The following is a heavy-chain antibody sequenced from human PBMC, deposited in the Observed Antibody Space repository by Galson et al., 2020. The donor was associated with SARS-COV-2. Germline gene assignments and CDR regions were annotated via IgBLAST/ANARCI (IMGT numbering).Heavy chain of an antibody. Sequence: GGSLRLSCTASGFTFGDYAMSWFRQAPGKGLEWVGFIRSKAYDGTTEYAASVKGRFTISRDDSKSIAYLQMNSLKTEDTAVYYCTRDGIQLWLLEWFDPWGQGTLVTVSS. CDR3: TRDGIQLWLLEWFDP. D-gene: IGHD5-18*01. CDR2: IRSKAYDGTT. CDR1: GFTFGDYA. V-gene: IGHV3-49*03. J-gene: IGHJ5*02.